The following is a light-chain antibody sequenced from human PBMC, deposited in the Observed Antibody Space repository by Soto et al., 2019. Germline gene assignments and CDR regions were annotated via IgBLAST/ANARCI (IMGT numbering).Light chain of an antibody. CDR1: QSVSSW. CDR2: DAS. CDR3: QQYNSYPWT. Sequence: DIQMTQSPSTLSASVGARVTITCRASQSVSSWLAWYHQKPGKAPKLLIYDASSLESGVPSRFSGSGSGTEFTLTISSLQPDDFATYYCQQYNSYPWTFGQGTKVEIK. V-gene: IGKV1-5*01. J-gene: IGKJ1*01.